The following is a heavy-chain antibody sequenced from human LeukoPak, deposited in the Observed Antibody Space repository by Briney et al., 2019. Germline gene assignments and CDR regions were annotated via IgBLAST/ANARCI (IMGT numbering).Heavy chain of an antibody. V-gene: IGHV3-21*01. CDR1: GFTFSSYS. Sequence: GGSLRLSCAASGFTFSSYSMNWVRQAPGKGLEWVSSISSSSNYIYYADSVKGRFTISRDNAKNSLFLQMNSLRAEDTAAYYCARETVVTGGHFDYWGQGTLVTVSS. J-gene: IGHJ4*02. CDR2: ISSSSNYI. CDR3: ARETVVTGGHFDY. D-gene: IGHD4-23*01.